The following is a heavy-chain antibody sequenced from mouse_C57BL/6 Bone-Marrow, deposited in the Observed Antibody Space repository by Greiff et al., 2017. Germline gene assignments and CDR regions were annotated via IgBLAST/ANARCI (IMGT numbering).Heavy chain of an antibody. D-gene: IGHD1-1*01. CDR1: GFTFSSYG. CDR2: ISSGGSYT. V-gene: IGHV5-6*01. Sequence: EVKLQESGGDLVKPGGSLKLSCAASGFTFSSYGMSWVRQTPDKRLEWVATISSGGSYTYYPDSVKGRFTISRDNAKNTLYLQMSSLKSEDTAMYYRARHLIYYYGSSYDYWGQGTTLTVSS. CDR3: ARHLIYYYGSSYDY. J-gene: IGHJ2*01.